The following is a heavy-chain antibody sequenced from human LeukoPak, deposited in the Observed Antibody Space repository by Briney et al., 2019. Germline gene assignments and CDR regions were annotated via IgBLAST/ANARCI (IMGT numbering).Heavy chain of an antibody. V-gene: IGHV3-53*01. J-gene: IGHJ4*02. CDR2: IYSGGST. Sequence: GGSLRLSCAASGFTFSDYYMSWVRQAPGKGLEWVSVIYSGGSTYYADSVKGRFTISRDNSKNTLYLQMNSLRAEDTAVYYCARVRAGAGTFFFDYWGQGTLVTVSS. CDR3: ARVRAGAGTFFFDY. CDR1: GFTFSDYY. D-gene: IGHD6-13*01.